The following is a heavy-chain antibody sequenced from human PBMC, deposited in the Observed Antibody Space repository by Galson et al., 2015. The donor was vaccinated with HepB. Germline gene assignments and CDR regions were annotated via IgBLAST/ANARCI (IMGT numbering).Heavy chain of an antibody. CDR2: VKSKNVGGTT. Sequence: SLRLSCAASGFTFSNARMSWVRQAPGKGLEWVGRVKSKNVGGTTDYAAPVKGRFTISRDDSMYTLYLQMNSLRTEDTAVYYCTTEDFWREEFDYWGQGTLVTVSS. D-gene: IGHD3-3*01. CDR3: TTEDFWREEFDY. V-gene: IGHV3-15*01. J-gene: IGHJ4*02. CDR1: GFTFSNAR.